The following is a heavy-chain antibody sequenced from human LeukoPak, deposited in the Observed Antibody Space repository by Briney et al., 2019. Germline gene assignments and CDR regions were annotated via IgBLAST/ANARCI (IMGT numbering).Heavy chain of an antibody. Sequence: PSETLSLTCAVYGGSFRGYYWSWIRQPPGKGLEWIGEINHSGSTNYNPSLKSRVTISVDTSKNQFSLKLSSVTAADTAVYYCARGYYYGSGSYYADWGQGTLVTVSS. CDR2: INHSGST. D-gene: IGHD3-10*01. V-gene: IGHV4-34*01. CDR1: GGSFRGYY. J-gene: IGHJ4*02. CDR3: ARGYYYGSGSYYAD.